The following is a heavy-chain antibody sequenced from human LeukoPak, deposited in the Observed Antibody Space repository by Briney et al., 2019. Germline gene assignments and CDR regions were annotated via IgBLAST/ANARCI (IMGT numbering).Heavy chain of an antibody. CDR2: ISSSGSTI. D-gene: IGHD2-2*01. Sequence: GGSLRLSCAASGFTFSDYYMSWIRQAPGKGLEWVSYISSSGSTIYYADSVKGRFTISRDNAKDSLYLQMNSLRAEDTAVYYCAREEYQLRGHYYYYYGMGVWGQGTTVTVSS. CDR3: AREEYQLRGHYYYYYGMGV. V-gene: IGHV3-11*01. CDR1: GFTFSDYY. J-gene: IGHJ6*02.